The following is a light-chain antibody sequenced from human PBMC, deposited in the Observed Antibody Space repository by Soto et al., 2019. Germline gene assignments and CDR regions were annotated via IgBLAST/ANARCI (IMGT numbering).Light chain of an antibody. Sequence: IVLTQSPGTLSLSPGERATLSCRATQSITSSSLAWYQQKPGQAPRLLIYGASRRATGIPDRFSGSGSGTDFTLTISRLEPEDFAVYYCQQYGTSPRTFGQGTKVDIK. J-gene: IGKJ1*01. V-gene: IGKV3-20*01. CDR3: QQYGTSPRT. CDR2: GAS. CDR1: QSITSSS.